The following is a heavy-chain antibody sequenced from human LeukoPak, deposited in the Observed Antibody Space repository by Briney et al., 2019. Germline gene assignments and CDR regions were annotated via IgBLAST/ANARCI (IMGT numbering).Heavy chain of an antibody. CDR1: GYTFTSYY. J-gene: IGHJ4*02. CDR3: ARDPTGTASRGRYFDY. V-gene: IGHV1-46*01. CDR2: INPSGGST. Sequence: ASVKVSCKASGYTFTSYYMHWVRQAPEQGLEWMGIINPSGGSTSYAQKFQGRVTMTRDTSTSTVYMELSSLRSEDTAVYYCARDPTGTASRGRYFDYWGQGTLVTVSS. D-gene: IGHD1-1*01.